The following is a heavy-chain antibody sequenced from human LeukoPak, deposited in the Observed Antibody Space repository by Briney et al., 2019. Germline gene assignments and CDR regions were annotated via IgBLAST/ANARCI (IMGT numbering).Heavy chain of an antibody. CDR3: ASRRVVDTAMVDAFDI. Sequence: GESLKISCKGSGYRFTSYWIAWVRQMPGKGLEWMGIIYPGDSDTRYSPSFQGRVTNSADKSISTAYLQWSSLKASDTAMYYCASRRVVDTAMVDAFDIWGQGTMVTVSS. J-gene: IGHJ3*02. D-gene: IGHD5-18*01. V-gene: IGHV5-51*01. CDR2: IYPGDSDT. CDR1: GYRFTSYW.